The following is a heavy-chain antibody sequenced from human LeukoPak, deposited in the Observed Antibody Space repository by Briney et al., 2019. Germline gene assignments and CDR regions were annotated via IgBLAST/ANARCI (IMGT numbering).Heavy chain of an antibody. V-gene: IGHV4-4*07. Sequence: PSETLSLTCTVSGGSISSYYWSWIRQPAGKGLEWIGRIYTSGSTNYNPSLKSRVTMSVDTSKNQFSLKLRSVTAADTAVYYCAGTYCSSTSCYTDYWGQGTLVTVSS. CDR1: GGSISSYY. D-gene: IGHD2-2*01. J-gene: IGHJ4*02. CDR3: AGTYCSSTSCYTDY. CDR2: IYTSGST.